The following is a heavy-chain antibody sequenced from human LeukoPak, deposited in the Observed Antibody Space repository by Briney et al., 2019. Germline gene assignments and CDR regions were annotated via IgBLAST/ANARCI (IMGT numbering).Heavy chain of an antibody. V-gene: IGHV4-61*01. Sequence: PSETLSLTCTVSGGSISSSSYYWSWIRQPPGKGLEWIGYIYYSGSTNYNPSLKSRVTISVDTSKNQFSLKLSSVTAADTAVCYCARDRRRDGYNPYFDYWGQGTLVTVSS. D-gene: IGHD5-24*01. CDR3: ARDRRRDGYNPYFDY. CDR2: IYYSGST. J-gene: IGHJ4*02. CDR1: GGSISSSSYY.